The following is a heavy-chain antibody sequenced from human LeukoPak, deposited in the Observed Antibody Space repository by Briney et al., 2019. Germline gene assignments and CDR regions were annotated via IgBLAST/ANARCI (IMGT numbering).Heavy chain of an antibody. Sequence: GGSLRLSCGASGFTFSTSWMHWIRQAPGKGLVCVSRIEGDGSTTNYADSVKGRFSISRDNSKNTLYLQMNSLRAEDTAVYYCARVDVVTVGKNAFDIWGQGTMVTVSS. CDR2: IEGDGSTT. V-gene: IGHV3-74*01. J-gene: IGHJ3*02. D-gene: IGHD4-23*01. CDR3: ARVDVVTVGKNAFDI. CDR1: GFTFSTSW.